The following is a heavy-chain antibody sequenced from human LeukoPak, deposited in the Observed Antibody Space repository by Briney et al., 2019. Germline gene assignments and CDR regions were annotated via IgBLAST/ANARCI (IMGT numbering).Heavy chain of an antibody. V-gene: IGHV1-2*02. D-gene: IGHD3-22*01. CDR3: ARVASYDSSGYGQDY. Sequence: ASVKVSCKASGYTFTGYYMHWVRQAPGQGLEWMGWINPNSGGTNYAQKFQGRVTMTRDTSISTAYTELSRLRSDDTAVYYCARVASYDSSGYGQDYWGQGTLVTVSS. J-gene: IGHJ4*02. CDR2: INPNSGGT. CDR1: GYTFTGYY.